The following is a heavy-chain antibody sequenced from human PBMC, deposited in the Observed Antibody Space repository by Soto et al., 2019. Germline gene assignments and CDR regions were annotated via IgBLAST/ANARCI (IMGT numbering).Heavy chain of an antibody. CDR1: GLTFSSYS. CDR2: ISRSSSDT. J-gene: IGHJ6*04. D-gene: IGHD2-2*02. V-gene: IGHV3-21*06. Sequence: PGGSLRLSCAASGLTFSSYSMNWVRQAPGKGLEWVSSISRSSSDTYYADSVKGRFTISRDNAKNSLYLQMNSLRAEDTAMYYCASGRFCSSTNCYMPGIWGNGTTVTVSS. CDR3: ASGRFCSSTNCYMPGI.